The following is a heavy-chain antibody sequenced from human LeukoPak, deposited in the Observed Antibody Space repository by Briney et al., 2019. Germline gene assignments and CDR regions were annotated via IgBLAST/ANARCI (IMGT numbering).Heavy chain of an antibody. CDR2: IYYSGST. CDR1: GGSISSSSYY. CDR3: ARSVHFDAFDI. Sequence: SETLSLTCTVSGGSISSSSYYWGWIRQPPGKGLEWIGSIYYSGSTYYNPSLKSRVTISVDTSKNQFSLKLSSVTAADTAVYYCARSVHFDAFDIWGQGTMVTVSS. V-gene: IGHV4-39*07. J-gene: IGHJ3*02.